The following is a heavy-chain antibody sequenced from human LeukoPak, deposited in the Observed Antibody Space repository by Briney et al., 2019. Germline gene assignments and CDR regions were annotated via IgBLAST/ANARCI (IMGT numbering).Heavy chain of an antibody. V-gene: IGHV3-33*06. Sequence: SGGSLRLSCAASGFTFSRYGMHWVRQAPGKGLEWVAVIWSDGTNKYYADSVKGRFTISRDNSQNTLYLQMNSLRVEDTAIYYCVKNDGWFHLAQWGQGTLVTVSS. CDR2: IWSDGTNK. CDR1: GFTFSRYG. J-gene: IGHJ4*02. CDR3: VKNDGWFHLAQ. D-gene: IGHD6-19*01.